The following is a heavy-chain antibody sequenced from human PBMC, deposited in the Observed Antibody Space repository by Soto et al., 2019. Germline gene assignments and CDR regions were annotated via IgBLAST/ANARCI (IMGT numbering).Heavy chain of an antibody. D-gene: IGHD2-2*01. CDR2: INHSGST. Sequence: QVQLQQWGAGLLKPSETLSLTCAVYGGSFSGYYWSWIRQPPGKGLEWIGEINHSGSTNYNPSLKRRVNRAVDTSKTQFSLQLSSVTAADTAVYYCARGGIVVVPAARRFDPCGQGALVTVSS. CDR3: ARGGIVVVPAARRFDP. CDR1: GGSFSGYY. V-gene: IGHV4-34*01. J-gene: IGHJ5*02.